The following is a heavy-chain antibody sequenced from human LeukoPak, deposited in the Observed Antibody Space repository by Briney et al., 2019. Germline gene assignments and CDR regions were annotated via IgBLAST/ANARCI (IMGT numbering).Heavy chain of an antibody. D-gene: IGHD4-17*01. CDR2: ISSSSSYI. Sequence: GGSLRLSCAASGFTFSSYSMNWVRQAPGKGLEWVSSISSSSSYIYYADSVKGRFTISRDNAKNSLYLQMNSLRAEDTAVYCCARERVDYGDYYYYGMDVWGQGTTVTVSS. CDR3: ARERVDYGDYYYYGMDV. CDR1: GFTFSSYS. V-gene: IGHV3-21*01. J-gene: IGHJ6*02.